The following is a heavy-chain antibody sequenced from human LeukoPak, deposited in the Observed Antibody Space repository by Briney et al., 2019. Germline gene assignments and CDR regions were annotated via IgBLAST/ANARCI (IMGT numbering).Heavy chain of an antibody. CDR3: AKDIVNSGPRGYFDF. Sequence: GGALRLSCAASGFTFSSYAMSWVRQAPGKGLEWVSLISGGGGTTYYADSVKGRFTISRDKSMSTVYLQMYSLRAEDTAVYYCAKDIVNSGPRGYFDFWGQGTLVTVSS. CDR1: GFTFSSYA. J-gene: IGHJ4*02. CDR2: ISGGGGTT. D-gene: IGHD6-19*01. V-gene: IGHV3-23*01.